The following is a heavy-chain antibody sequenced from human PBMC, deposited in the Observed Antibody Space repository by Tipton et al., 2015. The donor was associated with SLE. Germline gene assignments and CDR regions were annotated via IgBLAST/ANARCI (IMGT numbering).Heavy chain of an antibody. V-gene: IGHV4-59*11. CDR3: ARADHALLWFGDSYAFDI. D-gene: IGHD3-10*01. J-gene: IGHJ3*02. CDR1: GGSISSHY. Sequence: LRLSCTVSGGSISSHYWSWIRQPPGKGLEWIGYIYYSGSTNYNPSLKSRVTISVDTSKNQFSLKLSSVTAADTAVYYCARADHALLWFGDSYAFDIWGQGTMVTVSS. CDR2: IYYSGST.